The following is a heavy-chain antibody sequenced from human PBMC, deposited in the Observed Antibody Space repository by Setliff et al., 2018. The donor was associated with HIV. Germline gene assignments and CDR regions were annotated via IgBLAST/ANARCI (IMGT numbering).Heavy chain of an antibody. Sequence: SETLSLTCTVPGGSINRSNYYWGWIRQPPGKGLEWIGTISYTGSTYYDPSLKGRVTISLDTSKNQFFLKLSSVTAPDTAIYYCARQTWEYYDTLTGYYRSPKNFDSWGQGTPVTVSS. D-gene: IGHD3-9*01. CDR1: GGSINRSNYY. CDR2: ISYTGST. CDR3: ARQTWEYYDTLTGYYRSPKNFDS. J-gene: IGHJ5*01. V-gene: IGHV4-39*01.